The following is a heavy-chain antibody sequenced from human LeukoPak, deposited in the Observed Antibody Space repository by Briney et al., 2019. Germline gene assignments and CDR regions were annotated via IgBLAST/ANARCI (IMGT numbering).Heavy chain of an antibody. D-gene: IGHD3-16*02. CDR1: GYSFTSYW. J-gene: IGHJ4*02. Sequence: GESLKISCKGSGYSFTSYWIGWVRQMPGKGLEWMGIIYPGDSDTRYSPSFQGQVTISADKSISTAYLQWSSLKASDTAMYYCAGLFRLGELSFHYFDYWGQGTLVTVSS. V-gene: IGHV5-51*01. CDR2: IYPGDSDT. CDR3: AGLFRLGELSFHYFDY.